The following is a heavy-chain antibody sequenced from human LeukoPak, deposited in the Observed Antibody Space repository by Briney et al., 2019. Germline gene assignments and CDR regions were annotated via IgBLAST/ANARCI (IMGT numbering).Heavy chain of an antibody. CDR3: TRDRYSQGPPYYFDS. V-gene: IGHV4-4*07. CDR1: GGPISRHY. J-gene: IGHJ4*02. D-gene: IGHD5-18*01. Sequence: PSETLSLTCTVSGGPISRHYWSWIRQPAGKGLEWIGRIYSSGSTFYNTSHKSRVTMSVDTSKNQFSLKLGSVTAADTAVYYCTRDRYSQGPPYYFDSWGQGTLVTVSS. CDR2: IYSSGST.